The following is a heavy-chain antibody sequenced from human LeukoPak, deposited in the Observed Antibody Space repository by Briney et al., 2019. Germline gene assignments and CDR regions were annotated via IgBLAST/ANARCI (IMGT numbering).Heavy chain of an antibody. CDR2: INPNSGGT. J-gene: IGHJ4*02. CDR1: GYTFTGYH. CDR3: AMVGRFLEFDY. V-gene: IGHV1-2*02. D-gene: IGHD3-3*01. Sequence: ASVKVSCKASGYTFTGYHMHWVRQAPGQGLEWMGWINPNSGGTNYAQKFQGRVTMTTDTSTSTAYMELRSLRSDDTAVYYCAMVGRFLEFDYWGQGTLVTVSS.